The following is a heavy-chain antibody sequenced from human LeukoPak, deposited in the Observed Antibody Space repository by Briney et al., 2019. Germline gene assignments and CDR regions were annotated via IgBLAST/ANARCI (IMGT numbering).Heavy chain of an antibody. Sequence: GGSLRLSCAASGFTFSSYAMSWVRQAPGKGLEWVSAISGSGGSTYYADPVKGRFTISRDNSKNTLYLQMNSLRAEDTAVYYCARPSVGATNYYFDYWGQGTLVTVSS. CDR1: GFTFSSYA. D-gene: IGHD1-26*01. CDR2: ISGSGGST. J-gene: IGHJ4*02. CDR3: ARPSVGATNYYFDY. V-gene: IGHV3-23*01.